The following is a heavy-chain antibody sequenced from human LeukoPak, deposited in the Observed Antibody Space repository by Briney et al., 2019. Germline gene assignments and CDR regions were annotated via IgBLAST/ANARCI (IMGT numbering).Heavy chain of an antibody. V-gene: IGHV7-4-1*02. CDR2: INTNTGNP. CDR3: ARPQDFGETSYLAY. CDR1: GYTFTGYY. Sequence: GASVKVSCKASGYTFTGYYMHWVRQAPGQGLEWMGWINTNTGNPTYAQGFTGRFVFSLDTSVSTAFLQISSLKAEDTAVYYCARPQDFGETSYLAYWGQGALVTVSS. D-gene: IGHD4-17*01. J-gene: IGHJ4*02.